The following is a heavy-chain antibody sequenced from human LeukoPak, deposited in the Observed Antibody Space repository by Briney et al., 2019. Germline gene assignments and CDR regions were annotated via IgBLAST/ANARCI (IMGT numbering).Heavy chain of an antibody. J-gene: IGHJ5*02. CDR2: IYYSGST. V-gene: IGHV4-59*01. Sequence: KPSQTLSLTCTVSGGSISSYYWSWIRQPPGKGLEWIGYIYYSGSTKYNPSLKSRVTISVDTSKNQFSLKLSSVTAADTAVYYCARGLGGSYWSYNWFDPWGQGTLVTVSS. CDR1: GGSISSYY. CDR3: ARGLGGSYWSYNWFDP. D-gene: IGHD1-26*01.